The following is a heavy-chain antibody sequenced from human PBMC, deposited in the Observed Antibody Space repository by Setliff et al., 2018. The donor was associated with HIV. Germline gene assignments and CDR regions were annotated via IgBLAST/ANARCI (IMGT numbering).Heavy chain of an antibody. V-gene: IGHV4-30-4*08. CDR2: ITYSGSA. Sequence: SETLSLTCTVSGGSISSDDYYWNWIRQPPGKGLEWIGYITYSGSAYYNPSLKSRVTISIDTSNNQISLRLSSVTAADTAVYYCASDYGDYGAFDVWGQGTMVTVSS. J-gene: IGHJ3*01. CDR3: ASDYGDYGAFDV. CDR1: GGSISSDDYY. D-gene: IGHD4-17*01.